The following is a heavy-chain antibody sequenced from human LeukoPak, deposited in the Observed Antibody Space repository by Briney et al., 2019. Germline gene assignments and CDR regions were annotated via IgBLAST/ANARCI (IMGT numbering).Heavy chain of an antibody. V-gene: IGHV3-30-3*01. D-gene: IGHD3-16*01. CDR1: GFTFSSYA. Sequence: GRSLRLSCAASGFTFSSYAMHWVRQAPGKGLEWVAVISYDGSNKYYADSVKGRFTISRDNAKNTLYLQMNSLRAEDTAVYYCARVNVCPRCHFDYWGQGTLVTVSS. J-gene: IGHJ4*02. CDR2: ISYDGSNK. CDR3: ARVNVCPRCHFDY.